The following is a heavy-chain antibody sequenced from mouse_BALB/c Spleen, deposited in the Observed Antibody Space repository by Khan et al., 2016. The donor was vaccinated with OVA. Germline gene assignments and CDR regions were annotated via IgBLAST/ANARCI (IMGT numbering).Heavy chain of an antibody. CDR2: IWGDGST. D-gene: IGHD2-14*01. V-gene: IGHV2-3*01. CDR3: GKLYYNRYLYFDY. Sequence: VQLQESGPGLAAPSQSLSLTCTVSGFSLKNYGVSWVRQPPGKGLEWLGVIWGDGSTNYHSALISRLSISKDDSKSQVFLKLNSLQIDDTATYYCGKLYYNRYLYFDYWGQGTTLTVSS. J-gene: IGHJ2*01. CDR1: GFSLKNYG.